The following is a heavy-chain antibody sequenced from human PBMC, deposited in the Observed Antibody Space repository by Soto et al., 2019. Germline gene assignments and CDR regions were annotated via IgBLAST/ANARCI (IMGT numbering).Heavy chain of an antibody. V-gene: IGHV3-30*19. CDR3: ARWGKTGGLDV. CDR2: TSYDGSDK. Sequence: QVQLVESGGGVVQPGTSLRVSCVGSGFTFRSYVIHWVRQAPGKGLEWVALTSYDGSDKYYGDSVRGRFTISRDNSRNTVDLKMDNLRLEDTALYYCARWGKTGGLDVWGQGTVVSV. D-gene: IGHD3-16*01. CDR1: GFTFRSYV. J-gene: IGHJ1*01.